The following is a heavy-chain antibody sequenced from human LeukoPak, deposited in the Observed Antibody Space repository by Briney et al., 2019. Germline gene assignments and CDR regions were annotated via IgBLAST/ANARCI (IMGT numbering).Heavy chain of an antibody. J-gene: IGHJ4*02. CDR2: ITSNGGST. V-gene: IGHV3-64*01. CDR3: ERGSSGKYDY. CDR1: GFTFSSYA. Sequence: PGASLRLSCAASGFTFSSYAMHWVRQAPGKGLEYVSAITSNGGSTYYANSVKGRFTISRDNSKNTLYLQMGSLRAEDMAVYYCERGSSGKYDYWGQGTLVTVSS. D-gene: IGHD3-10*01.